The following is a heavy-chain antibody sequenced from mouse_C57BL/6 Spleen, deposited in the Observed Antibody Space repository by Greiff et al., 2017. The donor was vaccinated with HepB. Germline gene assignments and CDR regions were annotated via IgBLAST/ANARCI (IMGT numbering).Heavy chain of an antibody. Sequence: EVQLVESGGDLVKPGGSLKLSCAASGFTFSSYGMSWVRQTPDKRLEWVATISSGGSYTYYPDSVKGRFTISRDNAKNTLYLQMSSLKSEDTAMYYCARHVDGYYFDYWGQGTTLTVSS. CDR1: GFTFSSYG. CDR2: ISSGGSYT. CDR3: ARHVDGYYFDY. D-gene: IGHD2-3*01. J-gene: IGHJ2*01. V-gene: IGHV5-6*01.